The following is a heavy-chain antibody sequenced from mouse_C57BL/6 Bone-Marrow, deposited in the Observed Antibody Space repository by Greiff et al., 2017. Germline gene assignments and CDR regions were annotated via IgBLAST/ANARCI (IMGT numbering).Heavy chain of an antibody. CDR2: INPSSGYT. J-gene: IGHJ1*03. Sequence: QVQLKQSGAELAKPGASVKLSCKASGYTFTSYWMHWVKQRPGQGLEWIGYINPSSGYTKYNQKFKDKATLTADKSSSTAYMQLSSLTYEDSAVYYCASNYGGLYFDVWGTGTTVTVSS. V-gene: IGHV1-7*01. CDR1: GYTFTSYW. CDR3: ASNYGGLYFDV. D-gene: IGHD1-1*01.